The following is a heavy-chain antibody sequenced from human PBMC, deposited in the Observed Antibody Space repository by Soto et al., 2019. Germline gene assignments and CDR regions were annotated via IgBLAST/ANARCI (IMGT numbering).Heavy chain of an antibody. CDR1: GYTFTGYY. CDR2: INPNSGGT. D-gene: IGHD1-26*01. V-gene: IGHV1-2*04. CDR3: ARDRRGPYYYYMDV. J-gene: IGHJ6*03. Sequence: ASVKVSCKASGYTFTGYYMHWVRQAPGQGLEWMGRINPNSGGTNYAQKFQGWVTMTRDTSISTAYMELSRLRSDDTAVYYCARDRRGPYYYYMDVWGKGTTVTSP.